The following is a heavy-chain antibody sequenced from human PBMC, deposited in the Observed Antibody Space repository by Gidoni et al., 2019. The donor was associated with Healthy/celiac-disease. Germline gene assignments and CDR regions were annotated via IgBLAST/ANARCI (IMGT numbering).Heavy chain of an antibody. Sequence: QITLKESGPTLVKPTQTLTLTCTFSGLSLSTSGVGVGWIRQPPGKALEWLALIYWDDDKRYSPSLKSRLTITKDTSKNQVVLTMTNMDPVDTATYYCAHNIMVVAATAFDYWGQGTLVTVSS. CDR2: IYWDDDK. V-gene: IGHV2-5*02. D-gene: IGHD2-15*01. J-gene: IGHJ4*02. CDR1: GLSLSTSGVG. CDR3: AHNIMVVAATAFDY.